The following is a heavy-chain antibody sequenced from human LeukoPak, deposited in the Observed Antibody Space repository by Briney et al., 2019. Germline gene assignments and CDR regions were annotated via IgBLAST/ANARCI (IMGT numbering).Heavy chain of an antibody. CDR3: ARGAYYYED. Sequence: PSETLSLTCTVSGGSISSYYWTWIRQPPGKGLEWIGYIYYSGSTNYNPSLKSRVTISIDTSKNQFSLKLSSVTAADTAVYYCARGAYYYEDWGQGTLVTVSS. CDR2: IYYSGST. D-gene: IGHD3-22*01. CDR1: GGSISSYY. V-gene: IGHV4-59*01. J-gene: IGHJ4*02.